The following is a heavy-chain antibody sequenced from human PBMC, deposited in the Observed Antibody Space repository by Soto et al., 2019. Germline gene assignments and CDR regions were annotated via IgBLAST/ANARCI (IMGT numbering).Heavy chain of an antibody. Sequence: GASVKVSCKASGGTFSSYAISWVRQAPGQGLEWMGGIIPIFGTANYAQKFQGRVTITADESTSTAYMELSSLRSEDTAVYYCARVAYEEQLVFGNYWFDPWGQGTLVTVSS. CDR2: IIPIFGTA. CDR3: ARVAYEEQLVFGNYWFDP. D-gene: IGHD6-6*01. J-gene: IGHJ5*02. CDR1: GGTFSSYA. V-gene: IGHV1-69*13.